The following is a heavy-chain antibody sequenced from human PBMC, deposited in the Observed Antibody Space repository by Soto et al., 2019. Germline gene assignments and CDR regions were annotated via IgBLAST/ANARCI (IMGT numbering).Heavy chain of an antibody. D-gene: IGHD3-10*01. Sequence: HVQLVQSWAAVKNPGASVKVSCKTSGYTFTNYDINWVRQATGQGLEWMGWMNPNSGNTGYTQKLQDRVTMTKNTSIRTVYMELSILRSDDSAVYYCARSTFGSGVKLDFWGQVSLVTVSS. CDR2: MNPNSGNT. V-gene: IGHV1-8*02. CDR1: GYTFTNYD. CDR3: ARSTFGSGVKLDF. J-gene: IGHJ4*02.